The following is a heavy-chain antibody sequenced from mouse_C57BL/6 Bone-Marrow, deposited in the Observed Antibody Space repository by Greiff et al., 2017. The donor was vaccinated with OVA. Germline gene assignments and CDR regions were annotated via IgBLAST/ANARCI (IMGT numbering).Heavy chain of an antibody. D-gene: IGHD4-1*01. CDR1: GFTFSSYA. Sequence: EVHLVESGGGLVKPGGSLKLSCAASGFTFSSYAMSWVRQTPEKRLEWVATISDGGSYTYYPDNVKGRFTISRDNAENNLYLQMSHLKSEDTAMYYCARDDWDWYFDVWGTGTTVTVSS. CDR2: ISDGGSYT. V-gene: IGHV5-4*01. CDR3: ARDDWDWYFDV. J-gene: IGHJ1*03.